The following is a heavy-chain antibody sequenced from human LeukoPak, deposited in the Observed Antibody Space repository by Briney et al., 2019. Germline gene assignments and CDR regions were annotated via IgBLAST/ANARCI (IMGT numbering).Heavy chain of an antibody. CDR3: ARDLGGYPFFMDV. CDR2: LDESGRP. CDR1: GGSIRSGDHP. J-gene: IGHJ6*03. V-gene: IGHV4-39*07. Sequence: PSETLSLTCSVSGGSIRSGDHPWAWVRQPPGKGLEFIGSLDESGRPYYNRPLKSRVSISGDTSGKQFSLNLTSVTAADTAVYFCARDLGGYPFFMDVWGRGTTVIVSS. D-gene: IGHD2-15*01.